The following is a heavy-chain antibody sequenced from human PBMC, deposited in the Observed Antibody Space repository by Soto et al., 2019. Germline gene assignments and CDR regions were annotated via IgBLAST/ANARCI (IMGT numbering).Heavy chain of an antibody. CDR2: IWYDGSNK. Sequence: LRLSCAASGFTFSSYGMHGVRQAPGKGLEWVAVIWYDGSNKYYADSVKGRFTISRDNSKNTLYLQMNSLRAEDTAVYYCARDVSGEGYFDYWGQGTLVTVSS. J-gene: IGHJ4*02. V-gene: IGHV3-33*01. CDR1: GFTFSSYG. CDR3: ARDVSGEGYFDY.